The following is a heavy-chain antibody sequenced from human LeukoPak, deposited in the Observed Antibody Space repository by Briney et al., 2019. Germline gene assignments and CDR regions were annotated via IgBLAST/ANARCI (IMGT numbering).Heavy chain of an antibody. CDR1: GYTFTSYY. Sequence: GASVKVSCKASGYTFTSYYMHWVGQARGQGVEWMGIINPSGGRTSYAQKFQGRVTMTRDTSRSKVYMEVSRLRSEHTAVYYCARTYYDILTGYYERYYFAYWGQGTLVTVSS. J-gene: IGHJ4*02. D-gene: IGHD3-9*01. CDR2: INPSGGRT. CDR3: ARTYYDILTGYYERYYFAY. V-gene: IGHV1-46*01.